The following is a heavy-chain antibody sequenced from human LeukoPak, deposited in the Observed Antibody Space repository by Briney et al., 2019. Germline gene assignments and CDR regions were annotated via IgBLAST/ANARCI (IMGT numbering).Heavy chain of an antibody. CDR1: GYTFTSYG. CDR3: ARDGVQQFYYYYMDV. CDR2: ISAYNGNT. D-gene: IGHD6-13*01. V-gene: IGHV1-18*01. J-gene: IGHJ6*03. Sequence: ASVKVSCKASGYTFTSYGISWVRQAPGQGLEWMGWISAYNGNTNYAQKLQGRVTMTTDTSTSTAYMELRSLRSDDTAVYYCARDGVQQFYYYYMDVWGKGTTVTVSS.